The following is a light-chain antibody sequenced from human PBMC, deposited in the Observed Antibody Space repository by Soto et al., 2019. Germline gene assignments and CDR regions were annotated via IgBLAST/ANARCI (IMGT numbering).Light chain of an antibody. CDR2: EVT. J-gene: IGLJ2*01. V-gene: IGLV2-8*01. Sequence: QSVLTQPPSASGSPGQSVTISCTGSSSDIGGYDFVSWYQQHPGKAPKIMIYEVTKRPSGVPDRFSGSKSGNTASLTVSGLQAEDEAEYYCSSYAGSNTLAFGGGTKLTVL. CDR1: SSDIGGYDF. CDR3: SSYAGSNTLA.